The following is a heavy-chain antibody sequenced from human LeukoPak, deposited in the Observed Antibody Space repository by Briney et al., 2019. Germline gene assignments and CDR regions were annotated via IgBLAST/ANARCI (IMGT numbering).Heavy chain of an antibody. J-gene: IGHJ4*02. CDR1: VYTFTSYG. Sequence: ASVKVSCKASVYTFTSYGISWVRQAPGQGLEWMGWISTYNGNRNSAQKLQGRVTMTTDTSTSTAYMELRSLTSDDTAVYYCARDPDVNTAMVHFDYWGQGTLVTVSS. V-gene: IGHV1-18*01. CDR3: ARDPDVNTAMVHFDY. D-gene: IGHD5-18*01. CDR2: ISTYNGNR.